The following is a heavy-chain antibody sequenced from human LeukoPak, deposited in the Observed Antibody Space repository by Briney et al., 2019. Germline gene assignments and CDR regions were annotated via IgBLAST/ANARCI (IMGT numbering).Heavy chain of an antibody. D-gene: IGHD6-13*01. CDR2: IKQDGSEK. V-gene: IGHV3-7*05. J-gene: IGHJ4*02. Sequence: GGPLRLSCTASTFTLNNYWMSWVRQAPGKGLEWVANIKQDGSEKYYVDSVKGRFTISRDNAKNSLYLQMNSLRAEDTAVYYCASRAGYTGSWSAFDYWGQGTLVTVSS. CDR1: TFTLNNYW. CDR3: ASRAGYTGSWSAFDY.